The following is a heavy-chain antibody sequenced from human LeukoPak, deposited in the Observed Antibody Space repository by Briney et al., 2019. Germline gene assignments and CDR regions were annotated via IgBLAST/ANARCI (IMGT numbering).Heavy chain of an antibody. CDR2: ISYDGSNK. CDR1: GFSFSSSA. CDR3: AKEVFDDSSGYSYYFDY. D-gene: IGHD3-22*01. Sequence: GGSLRLSCAASGFSFSSSAMHWVRQAPGKGLECVTFISYDGSNKYYVDSVRGRFTISRDNSKNTLYLQMNRLRAEDTAVYYCAKEVFDDSSGYSYYFDYWGQGTLVTVSS. V-gene: IGHV3-30-3*01. J-gene: IGHJ4*02.